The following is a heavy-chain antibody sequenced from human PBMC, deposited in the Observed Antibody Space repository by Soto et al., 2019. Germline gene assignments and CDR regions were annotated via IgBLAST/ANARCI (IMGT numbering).Heavy chain of an antibody. CDR1: GGTFSSYA. D-gene: IGHD3-22*01. Sequence: SVKVSCKASGGTFSSYAISWVRQAPGQGLEWMGGIIPIFGTASYAQKFQGRVTITADESTSTAYMELSSLRSEDTAVYYCARVRTYYYDSSGPDRFDYWGQGTLVTVSS. V-gene: IGHV1-69*13. J-gene: IGHJ4*02. CDR3: ARVRTYYYDSSGPDRFDY. CDR2: IIPIFGTA.